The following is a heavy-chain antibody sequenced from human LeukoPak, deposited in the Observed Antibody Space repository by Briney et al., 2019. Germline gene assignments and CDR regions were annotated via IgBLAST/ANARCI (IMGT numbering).Heavy chain of an antibody. J-gene: IGHJ3*02. CDR2: IRYDGSNK. CDR1: GFTFSSYA. CDR3: ANSGGSYYGAFDI. D-gene: IGHD1-26*01. Sequence: PGGSLRLSCAASGFTFSSYALSWVRQAPGKGLEWVAFIRYDGSNKYYADSVKGRFTISRDNSKNTLYLQMNSLRAEDTAVYYCANSGGSYYGAFDIWGQGTMVTVSS. V-gene: IGHV3-30*02.